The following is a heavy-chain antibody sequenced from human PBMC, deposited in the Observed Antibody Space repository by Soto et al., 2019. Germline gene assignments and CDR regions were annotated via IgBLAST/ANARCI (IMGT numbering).Heavy chain of an antibody. D-gene: IGHD1-26*01. V-gene: IGHV3-33*01. CDR2: IWYDGSDK. J-gene: IGHJ4*02. CDR1: GFTFSGFG. CDR3: ACGKLSYYLDF. Sequence: SGGSLRLSCAASGFTFSGFGMHWVRQAPGKGLEWVAIIWYDGSDKYYADSVKGRFTISRDNSKNNLYLQMNSLRAEDTAVYHCACGKLSYYLDFWGQGTPVTVSS.